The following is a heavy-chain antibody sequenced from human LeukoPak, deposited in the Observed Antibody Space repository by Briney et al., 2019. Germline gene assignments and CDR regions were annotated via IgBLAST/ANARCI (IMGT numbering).Heavy chain of an antibody. V-gene: IGHV3-73*01. CDR2: IRSKANNYAT. J-gene: IGHJ4*02. D-gene: IGHD3-22*01. Sequence: GGSLKLSCVASGFTFSGSAMHWVRQASGKGLEWVGRIRSKANNYATAYAASVKGRFTISRDDSKNTAYLQMNSLKTEDTAVYYCTYSYYDSSGTRGDDYWGQGTLVTVSS. CDR1: GFTFSGSA. CDR3: TYSYYDSSGTRGDDY.